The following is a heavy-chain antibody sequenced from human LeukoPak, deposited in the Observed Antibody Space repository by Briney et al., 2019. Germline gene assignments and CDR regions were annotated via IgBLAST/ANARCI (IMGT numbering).Heavy chain of an antibody. J-gene: IGHJ5*02. Sequence: GESLKISCKGSGYTFTSYWIAWVRQMPGKGLEWMGIIYPGDSDTRYSPSFQGQVTISADKSISTAHLQWSSLKASDTAMYYCARHAETALWFDPWGQGTLVTVSS. CDR3: ARHAETALWFDP. D-gene: IGHD2-21*02. V-gene: IGHV5-51*01. CDR2: IYPGDSDT. CDR1: GYTFTSYW.